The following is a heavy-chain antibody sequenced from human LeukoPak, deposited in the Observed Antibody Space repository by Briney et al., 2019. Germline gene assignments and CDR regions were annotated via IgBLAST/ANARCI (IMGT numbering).Heavy chain of an antibody. D-gene: IGHD4-11*01. Sequence: SETLSLTCIVSGGSISSAGYYWSWIRQHPGQGLEWIGYIHYSGSTYYNPSLKSRVTISVDTSKNQFSLKLSSVTAADTAVYYCARDWGMMTTVTTGSWFDPWGQGTLVTVSS. CDR1: GGSISSAGYY. V-gene: IGHV4-30-4*08. CDR3: ARDWGMMTTVTTGSWFDP. CDR2: IHYSGST. J-gene: IGHJ5*02.